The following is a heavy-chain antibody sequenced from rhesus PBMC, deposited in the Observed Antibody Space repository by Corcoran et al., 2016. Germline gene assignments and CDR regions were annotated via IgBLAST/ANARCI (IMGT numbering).Heavy chain of an antibody. CDR1: GGSVSSSNW. CDR2: ISGSSGST. J-gene: IGHJ4*01. D-gene: IGHD2-15*01. V-gene: IGHV4-65*01. CDR3: ARQYCSSTYCSSTFDY. Sequence: QVQLQESGPGLVKPSETLSLTCAVSGGSVSSSNWWSWIRQPPGKGLEWIGDISGSSGSTSYNPSLNVRVTISTGTSKNQFSLKLSSVTAAATAVYYCARQYCSSTYCSSTFDYWGQGVLVTVSS.